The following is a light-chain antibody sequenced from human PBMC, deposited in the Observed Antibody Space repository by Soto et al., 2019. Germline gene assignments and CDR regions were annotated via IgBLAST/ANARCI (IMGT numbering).Light chain of an antibody. Sequence: DIQMTQSPSSLSASVGDRVTITCRASQSISRHLNWYQQKSGKAPKLLIYAASNLQSGVPSRFSGSGSGTDFNLTISSLQPEDFATYYCQQTHNTPPYTLGQGTKLEIK. J-gene: IGKJ2*01. CDR2: AAS. CDR1: QSISRH. CDR3: QQTHNTPPYT. V-gene: IGKV1-39*01.